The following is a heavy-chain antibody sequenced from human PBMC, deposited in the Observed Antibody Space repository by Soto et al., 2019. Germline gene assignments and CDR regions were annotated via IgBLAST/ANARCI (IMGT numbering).Heavy chain of an antibody. CDR2: ISNDGGNE. Sequence: QVHLEESGGGLVQPGRSLRLSCAASGFSFSTYGMHWVRQAPGKGLEWVAVISNDGGNEYYADSVKGRFTISRDRSKNTVYLQMNNVRAEDTAVYYCAKYPSSCYTRGYVDLWGLGTRVTVSS. CDR3: AKYPSSCYTRGYVDL. D-gene: IGHD6-13*01. V-gene: IGHV3-30*18. J-gene: IGHJ2*01. CDR1: GFSFSTYG.